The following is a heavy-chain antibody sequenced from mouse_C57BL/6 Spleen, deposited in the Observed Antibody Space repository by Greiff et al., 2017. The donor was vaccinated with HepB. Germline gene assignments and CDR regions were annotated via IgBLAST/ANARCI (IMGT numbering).Heavy chain of an antibody. D-gene: IGHD1-1*01. CDR1: GFTFSSYA. V-gene: IGHV5-4*01. CDR3: ARGGERYYGSSPYYFDY. CDR2: ISDGGSYT. Sequence: EVHLVESGGGLVKPGGSLKLSCAASGFTFSSYAMSWVRQTPEKRLEWVATISDGGSYTYYPDNVKGRFTISRDNAKNNLYLQMSHLKSEDTAMYYCARGGERYYGSSPYYFDYWGQGTTLTVSS. J-gene: IGHJ2*01.